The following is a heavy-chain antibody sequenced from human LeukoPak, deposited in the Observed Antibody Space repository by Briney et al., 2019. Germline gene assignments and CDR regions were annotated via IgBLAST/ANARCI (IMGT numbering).Heavy chain of an antibody. V-gene: IGHV3-7*03. CDR3: ASAGGDSRSPLPFYY. CDR2: IKQDGSEK. CDR1: GFTFCSYW. Sequence: GGSLRLSCAASGFTFCSYWMSWVRQAPGKGLEWVANIKQDGSEKYYVDSVKGRFTISRDNAENSLSLQMNSLRAEDMAVYYCASAGGDSRSPLPFYYWGQGTLVTVSS. J-gene: IGHJ4*02. D-gene: IGHD6-6*01.